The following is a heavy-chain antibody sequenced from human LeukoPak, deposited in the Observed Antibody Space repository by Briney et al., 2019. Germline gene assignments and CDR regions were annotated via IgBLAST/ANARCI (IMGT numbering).Heavy chain of an antibody. CDR3: AGVQPLEWLTHSFDY. V-gene: IGHV3-7*01. D-gene: IGHD3-3*01. CDR2: IKQDGSEK. J-gene: IGHJ4*02. CDR1: GFTFSSYW. Sequence: PGGSLRLSCAASGFTFSSYWMSWVRQAPGKGLEWGANIKQDGSEKYYVDSVKGRFTISRDNAKNSLYLQMNSLRAEDTAVYYCAGVQPLEWLTHSFDYWGQGTLVTVSS.